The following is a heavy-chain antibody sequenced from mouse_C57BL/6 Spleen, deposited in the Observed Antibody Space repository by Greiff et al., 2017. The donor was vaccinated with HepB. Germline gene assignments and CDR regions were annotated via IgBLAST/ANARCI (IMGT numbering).Heavy chain of an antibody. Sequence: VMLVESGAELVKPGASVKISCKASGYAFSSYWMNWVKQRPGKGLEWIGQIYPGDGDTNYNGKFKGKATLTADKSSSTAYMQLSSLTSEDSAVYFCARDYYGSSYRYFDYWGQGTTLTVSS. D-gene: IGHD1-1*01. V-gene: IGHV1-80*01. J-gene: IGHJ2*01. CDR2: IYPGDGDT. CDR3: ARDYYGSSYRYFDY. CDR1: GYAFSSYW.